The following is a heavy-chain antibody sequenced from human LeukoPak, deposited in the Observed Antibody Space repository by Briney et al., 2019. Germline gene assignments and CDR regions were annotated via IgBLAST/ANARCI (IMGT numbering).Heavy chain of an antibody. CDR1: GFSFGGYA. D-gene: IGHD2-21*02. Sequence: GGSLRLSCSASGFSFGGYALHWVRQAPGKGLEWVASISWNSGDIVHADSVKGRFTISRDNAKNSLYLQMDSLRTEDTALYYCVKSGGYATAIRYFDLWGRGTLVTVSS. V-gene: IGHV3-9*01. CDR2: ISWNSGDI. J-gene: IGHJ2*01. CDR3: VKSGGYATAIRYFDL.